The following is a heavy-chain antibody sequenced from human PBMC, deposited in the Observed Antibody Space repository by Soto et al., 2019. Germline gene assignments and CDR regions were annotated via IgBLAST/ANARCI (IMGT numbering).Heavy chain of an antibody. D-gene: IGHD3-22*01. CDR2: IYSGGST. V-gene: IGHV3-53*01. Sequence: EVQLVESGGGLIQPGGSLRLSCAASGFTVSSNYMSWVRQAPGKGLEWVSVIYSGGSTYYADSVKGRFTISRNNSKNTLYLQMNSRRAEDTAVYYCARVFLYYDSSGYYWGIFDNWGQGTLVTVSS. CDR3: ARVFLYYDSSGYYWGIFDN. J-gene: IGHJ4*02. CDR1: GFTVSSNY.